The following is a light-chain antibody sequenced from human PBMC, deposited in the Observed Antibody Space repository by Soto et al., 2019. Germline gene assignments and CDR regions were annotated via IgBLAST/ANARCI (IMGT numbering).Light chain of an antibody. Sequence: DIPMTPFPSSLFASVGGRVTIQCQATQDINIYLNWYQQKPGKAPNLLIYDASNLEIGVPSRFSGSGSGTHFTFTISSLQTEDIGTYYCQQYDILPITFGRGTRLEIK. V-gene: IGKV1-33*01. CDR3: QQYDILPIT. CDR2: DAS. CDR1: QDINIY. J-gene: IGKJ5*01.